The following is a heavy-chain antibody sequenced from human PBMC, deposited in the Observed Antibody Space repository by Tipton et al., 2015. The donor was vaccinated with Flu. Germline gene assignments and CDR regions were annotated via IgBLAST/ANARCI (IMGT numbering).Heavy chain of an antibody. V-gene: IGHV4-59*01. D-gene: IGHD1-14*01. Sequence: TLSLTCSVSGDSISSFYWSWIRQPPGKGLEWIAYISNSGSSNYNPSLKSRITVSVDTSKNQFSLILSSVTAADTAVYYCARVTTNGLDVWGLGTTVTVSS. CDR1: GDSISSFY. CDR2: ISNSGSS. CDR3: ARVTTNGLDV. J-gene: IGHJ6*02.